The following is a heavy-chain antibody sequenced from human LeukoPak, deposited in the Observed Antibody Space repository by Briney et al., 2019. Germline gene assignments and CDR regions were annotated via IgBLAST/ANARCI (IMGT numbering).Heavy chain of an antibody. CDR2: IYYSGST. CDR1: GGSISSYY. D-gene: IGHD2-15*01. V-gene: IGHV4-59*08. J-gene: IGHJ5*02. CDR3: ARRGGYCSGGSCYFWFDP. Sequence: SETLSLTCTVSGGSISSYYWSWIRQPPGKGLEWIGYIYYSGSTNYNPSLKSRVTISVDTSKNQFSLMLSSVTAADTAVYYCARRGGYCSGGSCYFWFDPWGQGTLVTVSS.